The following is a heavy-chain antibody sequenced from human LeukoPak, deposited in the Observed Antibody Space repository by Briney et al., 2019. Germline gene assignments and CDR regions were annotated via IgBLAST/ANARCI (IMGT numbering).Heavy chain of an antibody. CDR1: GGTFSSYA. J-gene: IGHJ1*01. CDR2: IIPIFGTA. CDR3: ARDPLSSVGATIGHFQH. D-gene: IGHD1-26*01. Sequence: SVKVSCKAAGGTFSSYAISWVRQAPGQGLEWMGRIIPIFGTANYAQKFQGRVTITTDESTSTAYMELSSLRSEDTAVYYCARDPLSSVGATIGHFQHWGQGTLVTVSS. V-gene: IGHV1-69*05.